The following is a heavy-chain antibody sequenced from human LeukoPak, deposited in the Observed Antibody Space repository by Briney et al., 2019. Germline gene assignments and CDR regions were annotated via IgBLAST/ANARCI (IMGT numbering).Heavy chain of an antibody. CDR2: ISGSGGST. CDR3: AKDISGWYLYNHFDY. V-gene: IGHV3-23*01. CDR1: GFTFSSYA. Sequence: GGSLRLSCAASGFTFSSYAMSWVRQAPGKGLEWVSAISGSGGSTYYADSVKGRFTISRDNSKNTLYLQMNSLRAEDTAVYYCAKDISGWYLYNHFDYWGQGTLVTVSS. J-gene: IGHJ4*02. D-gene: IGHD6-19*01.